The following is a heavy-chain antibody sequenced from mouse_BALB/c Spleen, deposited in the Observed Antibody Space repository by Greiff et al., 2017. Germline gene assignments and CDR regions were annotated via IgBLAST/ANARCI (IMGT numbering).Heavy chain of an antibody. CDR1: GYTFTSYW. Sequence: QVQLQQPGAELVKPGASVKLSCKASGYTFTSYWMHWVKQRPGQGLEWIGEINPSNGRTNYNEKFKSKATLTVDKSSSTAYMQLSSLTSEDSAVYYCARSGVSYYDYDVWGQGTLVTVSA. V-gene: IGHV1S81*02. D-gene: IGHD2-4*01. CDR3: ARSGVSYYDYDV. CDR2: INPSNGRT. J-gene: IGHJ3*02.